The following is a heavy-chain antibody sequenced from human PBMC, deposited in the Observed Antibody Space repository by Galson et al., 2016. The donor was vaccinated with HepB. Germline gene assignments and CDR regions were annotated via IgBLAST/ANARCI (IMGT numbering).Heavy chain of an antibody. CDR3: ARNSGGFVDRNYYYGLDV. CDR2: MNPNSGNT. V-gene: IGHV1-8*01. J-gene: IGHJ6*04. CDR1: GYTFTNHE. D-gene: IGHD6-19*01. Sequence: SVKVSCKVSGYTFTNHEINWVRQATGQGLEWMGWMNPNSGNTGYAQKFQGGVTMTRNTSISTAYMELSSLRSGDTAVYYCARNSGGFVDRNYYYGLDVWGKGTTVTVSS.